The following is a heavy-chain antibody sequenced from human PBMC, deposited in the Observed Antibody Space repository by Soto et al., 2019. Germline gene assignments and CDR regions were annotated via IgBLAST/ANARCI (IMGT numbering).Heavy chain of an antibody. V-gene: IGHV1-3*01. Sequence: GASVKVSCKASGYTFTSYAMHWVRQAPGQRLEWMGWINAGNGNTKYSQKFQGRVTITRDTSASTAYMELSSLRSEDTAVYYCARELVVPAAMGDYYYYYGIDVWGQGNTVTVSS. CDR2: INAGNGNT. D-gene: IGHD2-2*01. CDR3: ARELVVPAAMGDYYYYYGIDV. J-gene: IGHJ6*02. CDR1: GYTFTSYA.